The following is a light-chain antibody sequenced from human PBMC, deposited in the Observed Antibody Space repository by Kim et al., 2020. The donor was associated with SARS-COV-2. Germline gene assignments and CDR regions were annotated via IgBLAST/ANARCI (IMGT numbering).Light chain of an antibody. CDR3: CSYAGSYTLV. V-gene: IGLV2-11*01. J-gene: IGLJ3*02. Sequence: QSALTQPRSVSGSPGQSVTISCTGTSSDVGGHNYVSWYQQHPGKATKLMIYDVNERPSGVPDRFSGSKSGNTASLTISGLQAEDEADYHCCSYAGSYTLVFGGGTQLTVL. CDR1: SSDVGGHNY. CDR2: DVN.